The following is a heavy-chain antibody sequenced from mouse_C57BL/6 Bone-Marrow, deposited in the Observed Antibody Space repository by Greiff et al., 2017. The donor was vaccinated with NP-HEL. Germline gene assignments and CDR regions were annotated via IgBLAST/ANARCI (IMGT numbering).Heavy chain of an antibody. CDR2: INPSTGGT. Sequence: EVQLQQSGPELVKPGASVKISCKASGYSFTGYYMNWVKQSPEKSLEWIGEINPSTGGTTYNQKFKAKATLTVDKSSSTAYMQLKSLTSEDSAVYYCASSFYDYDGGYAMDYWGQGTSVTVSS. J-gene: IGHJ4*01. V-gene: IGHV1-42*01. CDR3: ASSFYDYDGGYAMDY. CDR1: GYSFTGYY. D-gene: IGHD2-4*01.